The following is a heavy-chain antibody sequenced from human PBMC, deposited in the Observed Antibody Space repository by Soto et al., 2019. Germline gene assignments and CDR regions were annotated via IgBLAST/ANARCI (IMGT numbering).Heavy chain of an antibody. Sequence: PGGSLRLSCAASGFTFSSYAMHWVRQAPGKGLEWVAVISYDGSNKYYADSVKGRFTISRDNSKDTLYLQMNSLRAEDTAVYYCASNSGSSGWAINEGCDSWGQGRRVSVAS. V-gene: IGHV3-30-3*01. D-gene: IGHD1-26*01. CDR1: GFTFSSYA. J-gene: IGHJ3*02. CDR3: ASNSGSSGWAINEGCDS. CDR2: ISYDGSNK.